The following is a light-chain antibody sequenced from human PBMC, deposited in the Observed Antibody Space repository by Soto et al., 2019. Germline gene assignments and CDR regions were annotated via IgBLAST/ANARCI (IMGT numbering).Light chain of an antibody. V-gene: IGLV2-14*01. CDR3: TSYTRDTTYV. J-gene: IGLJ1*01. CDR2: GVN. Sequence: QSALTQPASVSGSPGQSITVSCTGTYSDIGTYDSVSWYQHHPGRAPKLLIFGVNRRPSGISYRFPASKSGNTASLTISGLQAEDEADYYCTSYTRDTTYVFGTGTKLTVL. CDR1: YSDIGTYDS.